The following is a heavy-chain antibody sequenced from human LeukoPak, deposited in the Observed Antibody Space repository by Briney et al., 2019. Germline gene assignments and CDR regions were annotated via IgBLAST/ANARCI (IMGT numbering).Heavy chain of an antibody. Sequence: PSETLSLTCAVSGGSISSGGYSWSWIRQPPGKGLEWIGYIYHSGNTYYNPSLKSRVTISVDRSKNQFSLKLSSVTAADTAVYYCARGNDYGDYGNWFDPWGQGTLVTVSS. CDR3: ARGNDYGDYGNWFDP. D-gene: IGHD4-17*01. CDR1: GGSISSGGYS. CDR2: IYHSGNT. J-gene: IGHJ5*02. V-gene: IGHV4-30-2*01.